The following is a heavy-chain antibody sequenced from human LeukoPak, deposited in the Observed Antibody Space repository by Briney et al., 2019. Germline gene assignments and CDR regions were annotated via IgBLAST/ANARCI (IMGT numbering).Heavy chain of an antibody. CDR1: GGSISSGSYY. J-gene: IGHJ5*02. CDR3: ARTPGTVMVRGVGWFDP. V-gene: IGHV4-61*02. D-gene: IGHD3-10*01. Sequence: PSQTLSLTCTVSGGSISSGSYYWSWIRQPAGKGLEWIGRIYTSGSTNYNPSLKSRVTISVDTSKNQFSLKLSSVTAADTAVYYCARTPGTVMVRGVGWFDPWGQGTLVTVSS. CDR2: IYTSGST.